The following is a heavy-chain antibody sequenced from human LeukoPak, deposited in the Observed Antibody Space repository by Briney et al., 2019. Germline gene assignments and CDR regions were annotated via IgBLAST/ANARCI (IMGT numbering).Heavy chain of an antibody. CDR1: GFTFSSYW. V-gene: IGHV3-74*01. D-gene: IGHD6-19*01. Sequence: GGSLRLSCAVSGFTFSSYWMHWVRQAPGKGLVWVSGINSDGSSTSYADSVKGRFTISRDNAKNTLYLQMNSLRAEDTAAYYCVREWAVAGTGFDYWGQGTLVTVSS. CDR2: INSDGSST. CDR3: VREWAVAGTGFDY. J-gene: IGHJ4*02.